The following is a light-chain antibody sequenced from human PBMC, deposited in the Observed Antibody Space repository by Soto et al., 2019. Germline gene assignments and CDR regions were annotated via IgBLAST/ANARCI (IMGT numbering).Light chain of an antibody. Sequence: DIQMTQSPSTLSASVGDRVSITCRASQTLRTWLAWYQQKPGKAPKLLIYDVSILQSGVPSRFSGSGSGTEFTLAISSLQPHDFAPSYYQQYNDYPLTFGGGTKVECK. CDR3: QQYNDYPLT. CDR2: DVS. CDR1: QTLRTW. J-gene: IGKJ4*01. V-gene: IGKV1-5*01.